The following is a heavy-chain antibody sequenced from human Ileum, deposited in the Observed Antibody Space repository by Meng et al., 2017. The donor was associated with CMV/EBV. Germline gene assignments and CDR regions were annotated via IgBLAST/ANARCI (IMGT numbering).Heavy chain of an antibody. V-gene: IGHV3-74*03. J-gene: IGHJ4*02. CDR2: IKNDGSII. D-gene: IGHD6-13*01. CDR1: GFTFSDYW. CDR3: GRERWAMSDF. Sequence: EVRLVESGGGLVQPGGSLRLSCAVSGFTFSDYWMLWVRQAPGKGLVWVSRIKNDGSIIEYADSVKGRFTISRDNAQNTLFLQMNSLTVEDTAVYYCGRERWAMSDFWGQGTLITVSS.